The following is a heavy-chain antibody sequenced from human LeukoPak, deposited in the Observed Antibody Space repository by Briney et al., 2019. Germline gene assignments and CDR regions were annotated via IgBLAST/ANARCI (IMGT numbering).Heavy chain of an antibody. J-gene: IGHJ2*01. D-gene: IGHD3-22*01. V-gene: IGHV4-4*07. CDR3: ARENYYDSSGYQVYWYFDL. CDR2: IYTSGST. Sequence: SETLSLTCTVSGGSISSYHWSWIRQPAGKGLEWIGRIYTSGSTNYNPSLKSRVTMSVDTSKNQFSLKLSSVTAADTAVYYCARENYYDSSGYQVYWYFDLWGRGTLVTVSS. CDR1: GGSISSYH.